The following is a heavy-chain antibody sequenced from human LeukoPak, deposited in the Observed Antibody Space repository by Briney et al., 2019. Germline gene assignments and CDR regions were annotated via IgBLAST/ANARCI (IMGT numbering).Heavy chain of an antibody. CDR3: ASFNVFAYYYYGMDV. CDR1: GYTFTSYY. J-gene: IGHJ6*02. Sequence: GAPVKVSCKASGYTFTSYYMHWVRQAPGQGLEWMGIINPSGGSTSYAQRFQGRVTMTRDTSTSTVYMELSSLRSEDTAVYYCASFNVFAYYYYGMDVWGQGTTVTVSS. CDR2: INPSGGST. V-gene: IGHV1-46*01. D-gene: IGHD2-21*01.